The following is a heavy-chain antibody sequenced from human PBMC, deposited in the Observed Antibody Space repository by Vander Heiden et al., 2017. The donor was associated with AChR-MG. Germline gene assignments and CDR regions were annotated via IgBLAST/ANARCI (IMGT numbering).Heavy chain of an antibody. V-gene: IGHV1-69*06. Sequence: QVQLVQSGAEVKKPGSSVQVSCKASGGTFSSYAISWVRQAPGQGLEWMGGIIPIFGTANYAQKVQGRVTITADKSTSTAYMELSRMRSEDTAVYYCARGQEWELLNWFDPWGQGTLVTVSS. CDR2: IIPIFGTA. CDR1: GGTFSSYA. D-gene: IGHD1-26*01. CDR3: ARGQEWELLNWFDP. J-gene: IGHJ5*02.